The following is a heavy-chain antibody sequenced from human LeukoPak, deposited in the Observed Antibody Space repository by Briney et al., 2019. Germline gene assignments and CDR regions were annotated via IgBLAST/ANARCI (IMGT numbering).Heavy chain of an antibody. CDR2: ISYDGSNK. D-gene: IGHD2-2*01. V-gene: IGHV3-30-3*01. CDR3: ARESREVPAARGGIAFDI. J-gene: IGHJ3*02. Sequence: SGGSLRLSCAASGFTFSSYAMHWVRQAPGKGLEWVAVISYDGSNKYYADSVKGRFTISRDNSKNTLYLQMNSLRAEDTAVYYCARESREVPAARGGIAFDIWGQGTMVTVSS. CDR1: GFTFSSYA.